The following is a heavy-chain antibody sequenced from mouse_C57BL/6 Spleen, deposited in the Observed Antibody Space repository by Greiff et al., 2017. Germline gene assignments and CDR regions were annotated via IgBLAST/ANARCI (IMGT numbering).Heavy chain of an antibody. CDR2: IHPNSGST. V-gene: IGHV1-64*01. Sequence: QVQLQQPGAELVKPGASVKLSCKASGYTFTSYWMHWVKQRPGQGLEWIGMIHPNSGSTNYNEKFKSKATLTVDKSSSTAYMQRSSLTSEDSAVYYCARDGSSYRYFEGWGTGSTVTVSS. D-gene: IGHD1-1*01. J-gene: IGHJ1*03. CDR1: GYTFTSYW. CDR3: ARDGSSYRYFEG.